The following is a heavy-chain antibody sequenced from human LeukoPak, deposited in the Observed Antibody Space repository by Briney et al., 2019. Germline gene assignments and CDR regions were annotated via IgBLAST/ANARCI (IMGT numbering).Heavy chain of an antibody. CDR3: ARGPPRGKYYYMDG. V-gene: IGHV3-13*01. CDR1: GFTFGSFD. Sequence: GGSLRLSCAASGFTFGSFDMNWVRQPTGQGLEWVSTIGTASDTYYPGSVEGRFTLSRDNAKNSLYLQMNSLTAGDTAVYYCARGPPRGKYYYMDGWGKGTTVTVSS. D-gene: IGHD1-1*01. CDR2: IGTASDT. J-gene: IGHJ6*03.